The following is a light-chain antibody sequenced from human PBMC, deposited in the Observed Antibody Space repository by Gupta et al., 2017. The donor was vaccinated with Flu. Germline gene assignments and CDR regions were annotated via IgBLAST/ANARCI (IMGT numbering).Light chain of an antibody. J-gene: IGKJ1*01. CDR1: QSVTSK. V-gene: IGKV3-15*01. CDR2: GAS. CDR3: QQYNKGHEGT. Sequence: EIVMTQSPATLSVSPGERATLSCRASQSVTSKLAWYQQKPGQAPRLLIYGASTRATGIPARFSGTGSGTEFTLTINSLQSEDFAVYYCQQYNKGHEGTFGQGTKVEIK.